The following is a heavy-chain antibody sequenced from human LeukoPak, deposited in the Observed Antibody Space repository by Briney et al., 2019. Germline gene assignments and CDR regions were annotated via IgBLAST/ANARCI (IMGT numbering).Heavy chain of an antibody. CDR1: GFTFSSYA. CDR3: AKAPVTTCRGAFCYPFDY. D-gene: IGHD2-15*01. Sequence: GGSLRLSCAASGFTFSSYAMHWVRQAPGKGLEWVAVISYDGSNKYYADSVKGRFTISRDNSKNTLYLQMNSLRAEDTAVYYCAKAPVTTCRGAFCYPFDYWGQGTLVTVSS. J-gene: IGHJ4*02. V-gene: IGHV3-30*04. CDR2: ISYDGSNK.